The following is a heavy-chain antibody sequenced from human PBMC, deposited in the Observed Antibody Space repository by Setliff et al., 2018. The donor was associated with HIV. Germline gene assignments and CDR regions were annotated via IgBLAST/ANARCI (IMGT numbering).Heavy chain of an antibody. CDR1: GFTFSSYA. Sequence: GGSLRLSCAASGFTFSSYAMDWVRQAPGKGLEWVGRSRNKANSYTTEYAASVKGRFTISRDDSKNSLYLQMNSLKTEDTAVYYCTRGRLLWSGSYYYYYMDVWGKGTTVTVSS. V-gene: IGHV3-72*01. D-gene: IGHD3-10*01. CDR3: TRGRLLWSGSYYYYYMDV. CDR2: SRNKANSYTT. J-gene: IGHJ6*03.